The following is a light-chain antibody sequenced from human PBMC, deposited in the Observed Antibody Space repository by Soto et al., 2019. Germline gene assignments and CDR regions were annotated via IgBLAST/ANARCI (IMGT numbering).Light chain of an antibody. CDR3: QQRSNWPWT. J-gene: IGKJ1*01. Sequence: EIVLTQSPATLSLSPGERATLSCRASQSVRNYLAWYQQKPGQAPRLLIYDDSNRATGIPGRFSGSGSGTDFTLTISTREPEDSAVYYCQQRSNWPWTFGQGTKVEIK. V-gene: IGKV3-11*01. CDR2: DDS. CDR1: QSVRNY.